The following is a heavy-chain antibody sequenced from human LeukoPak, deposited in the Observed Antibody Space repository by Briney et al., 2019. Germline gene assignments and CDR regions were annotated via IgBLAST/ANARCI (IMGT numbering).Heavy chain of an antibody. CDR3: ARGEGELLSGGIDY. V-gene: IGHV1-69*13. D-gene: IGHD1-26*01. CDR1: GGTFSSYA. Sequence: ASVKVSCKASGGTFSSYAISWVRQAPGQGLEWMGGIIPIFGTANYAQKFQGRVTITADESTSTAYMELSSLRSEDTAVYYCARGEGELLSGGIDYWGQGTLVTVSS. J-gene: IGHJ4*02. CDR2: IIPIFGTA.